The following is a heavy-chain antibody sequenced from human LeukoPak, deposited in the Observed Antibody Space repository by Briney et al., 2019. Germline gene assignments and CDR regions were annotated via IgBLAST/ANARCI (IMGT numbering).Heavy chain of an antibody. D-gene: IGHD1-1*01. CDR2: IYYSGST. V-gene: IGHV4-31*03. CDR1: GGSISSGGFY. CDR3: AREGTSGTHLNWFDP. Sequence: SETLSLTCTVSGGSISSGGFYWSWLRQHPGKGLEWIGYIYYSGSTYYNPSLKSRVTISVDTSKNQFSLKLSSVTAADTAVYYCAREGTSGTHLNWFDPWGQGTLVTVSS. J-gene: IGHJ5*02.